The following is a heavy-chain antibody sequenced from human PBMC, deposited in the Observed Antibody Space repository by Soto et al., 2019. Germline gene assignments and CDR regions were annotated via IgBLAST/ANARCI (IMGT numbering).Heavy chain of an antibody. V-gene: IGHV3-21*06. D-gene: IGHD3-10*01. CDR2: ISGVRDYI. CDR1: GFTFSYYP. J-gene: IGHJ4*02. Sequence: GGSLRLSCAASGFTFSYYPLHWVRRAPGKGLEWVSSISGVRDYIRYADSVKGRFAISRDNAKTSLYLQMNSLTAEDTAVYYCAREGVHNYTEYYFDYWGQGTLVTVSS. CDR3: AREGVHNYTEYYFDY.